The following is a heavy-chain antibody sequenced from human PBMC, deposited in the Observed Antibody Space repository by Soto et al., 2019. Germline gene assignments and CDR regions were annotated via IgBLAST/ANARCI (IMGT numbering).Heavy chain of an antibody. J-gene: IGHJ4*02. CDR3: AKGLVPAAKTSLNDY. CDR1: GFTFSNYA. V-gene: IGHV3-23*01. CDR2: ISDNGGST. D-gene: IGHD2-2*01. Sequence: EVQLLESGGGLVQPGGSLRLSCAASGFTFSNYAMTWVRQAPGKGLEWVSTISDNGGSTFYADSMKGRFTISRDNSRKTLYLQMNSLRAEDTAVYYCAKGLVPAAKTSLNDYWGQGTLATVSS.